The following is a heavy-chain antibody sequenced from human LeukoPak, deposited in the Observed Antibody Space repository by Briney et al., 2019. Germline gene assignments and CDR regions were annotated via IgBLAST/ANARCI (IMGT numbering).Heavy chain of an antibody. CDR3: ARALRGSGWYYFDY. V-gene: IGHV1-2*02. J-gene: IGHJ4*02. CDR2: INPNSGGT. Sequence: ASVTVSCKASGYTFTGYYMHWVRQAPGQGLEWMGWINPNSGGTNYAQKFQGRVTMTRDTSISTAYMELSRLRSDDTAVYYCARALRGSGWYYFDYWGQGTLVTVSS. CDR1: GYTFTGYY. D-gene: IGHD6-19*01.